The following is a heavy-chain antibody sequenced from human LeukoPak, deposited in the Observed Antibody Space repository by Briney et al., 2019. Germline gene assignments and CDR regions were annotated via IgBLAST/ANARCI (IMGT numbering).Heavy chain of an antibody. J-gene: IGHJ3*02. Sequence: ASVKDSCKASGYTFTNYYIHWVRQAPGQGLEWMGWINSNRGGTNYAQKFQGRVTMTRDTSISTAYMELRSVRSDDTAVYYCARDHGDDAFDIWGPGTMVTVSS. CDR3: ARDHGDDAFDI. D-gene: IGHD3-3*01. V-gene: IGHV1-2*02. CDR2: INSNRGGT. CDR1: GYTFTNYY.